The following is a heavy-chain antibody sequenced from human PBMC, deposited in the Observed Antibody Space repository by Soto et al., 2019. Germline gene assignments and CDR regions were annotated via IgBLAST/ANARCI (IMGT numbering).Heavy chain of an antibody. CDR2: IYHSGST. CDR1: GDSISSGGYS. Sequence: QLQLQESGSGLVRPSQTMSLTCAVSGDSISSGGYSCNWIRQPPGKGLEWIGYIYHSGSTYYNPSLKSRVTISVDRSKNQFSLKLSSVTAADTAVYYCARGMTTVTTFDYWGQGTLVTVSS. J-gene: IGHJ4*02. D-gene: IGHD4-17*01. CDR3: ARGMTTVTTFDY. V-gene: IGHV4-30-2*01.